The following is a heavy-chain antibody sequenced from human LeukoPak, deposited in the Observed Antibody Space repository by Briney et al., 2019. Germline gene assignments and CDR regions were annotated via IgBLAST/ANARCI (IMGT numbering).Heavy chain of an antibody. J-gene: IGHJ4*02. D-gene: IGHD4-17*01. CDR1: GFDFSIYY. Sequence: PGGSLRLSCAASGFDFSIYYMIGVRQAPGNGLEELANIKYDGSYTYYVDSVKGRFTISRDNAKNSLYLQMSSLRAEDTAVYYCTRDEGATVATYRFDFWGQGTLVTVSS. V-gene: IGHV3-7*01. CDR2: IKYDGSYT. CDR3: TRDEGATVATYRFDF.